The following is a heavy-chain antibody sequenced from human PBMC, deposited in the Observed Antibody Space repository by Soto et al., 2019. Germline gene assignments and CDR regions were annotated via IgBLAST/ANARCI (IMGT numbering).Heavy chain of an antibody. Sequence: QVQLVESGGGVVQPGRSLRLSCAASGFSFSNYAMHWVRQAPGKGLEWVALISYDGSNEYYADSVKGRFTVSRDNSKNTLFLQVNSLRAEGTAVYYCAKVYSSGWYEVYDAFDIWGQGTMVTVSS. CDR1: GFSFSNYA. CDR2: ISYDGSNE. J-gene: IGHJ3*02. CDR3: AKVYSSGWYEVYDAFDI. D-gene: IGHD6-19*01. V-gene: IGHV3-30*18.